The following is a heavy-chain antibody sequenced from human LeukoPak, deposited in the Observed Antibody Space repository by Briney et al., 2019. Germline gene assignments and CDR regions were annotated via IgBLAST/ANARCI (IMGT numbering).Heavy chain of an antibody. J-gene: IGHJ4*02. D-gene: IGHD6-19*01. CDR3: AREPGIAVAGTVR. CDR2: IYYSGTT. Sequence: SETLSLTCTVSGGSISTYYWNWIRQPPGKGLEWIGYIYYSGTTNYNPSLKSRVSMSVDTSKNQFSLKLSSVTAADTAVYYCAREPGIAVAGTVRWGQGTLVTVSS. CDR1: GGSISTYY. V-gene: IGHV4-59*12.